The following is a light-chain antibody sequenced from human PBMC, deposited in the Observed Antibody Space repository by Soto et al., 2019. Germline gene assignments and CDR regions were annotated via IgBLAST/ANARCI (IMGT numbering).Light chain of an antibody. CDR2: VAS. Sequence: ETVLTQSPGTLSLSPGERATLSCRASQNVSRNYLAWYQHMPGQAPRPRIYVASTRATDIPDWFSGSASGTDFTLTDSRLEPEDFAVYYCQQFDRSLPSWTFGQG. CDR1: QNVSRNY. J-gene: IGKJ1*01. V-gene: IGKV3-20*01. CDR3: QQFDRSLPSWT.